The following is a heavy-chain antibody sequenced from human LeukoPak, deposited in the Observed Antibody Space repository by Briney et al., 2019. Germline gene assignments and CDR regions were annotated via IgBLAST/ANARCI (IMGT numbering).Heavy chain of an antibody. D-gene: IGHD2-8*01. J-gene: IGHJ6*03. V-gene: IGHV3-30*02. Sequence: SGGSLRLSCAASGFTFSSYGMHWVRQAPGKGLEWVAFIRFDGRIEYYADSVKGRFTISRDNSKNTLSLQMNSLRTEDTAVYYCAKDRCSNGVGCYYYYMDVWGKGTTVTISS. CDR1: GFTFSSYG. CDR2: IRFDGRIE. CDR3: AKDRCSNGVGCYYYYMDV.